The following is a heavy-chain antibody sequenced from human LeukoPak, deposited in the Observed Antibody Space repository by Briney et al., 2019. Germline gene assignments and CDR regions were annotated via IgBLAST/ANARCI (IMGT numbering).Heavy chain of an antibody. CDR2: ISGTGRTT. D-gene: IGHD2/OR15-2a*01. CDR3: AKGNRVSYYYYMDV. V-gene: IGHV3-23*01. CDR1: GFTFSDYQ. Sequence: GGSLRLSCAASGFTFSDYQMNWVRQAPGKGLEWVSAISGTGRTTYYADSVKGRFTISRDDSKNTLFLQMSSLRAEDTAVYYCAKGNRVSYYYYMDVWGKGTTVTVSS. J-gene: IGHJ6*03.